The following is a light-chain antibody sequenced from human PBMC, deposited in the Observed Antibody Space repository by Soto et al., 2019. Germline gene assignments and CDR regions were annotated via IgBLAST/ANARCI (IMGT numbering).Light chain of an antibody. J-gene: IGKJ1*01. CDR3: QQYSSLWT. Sequence: EIVLTQSPGTLSLSPGERATLSCRASQSVSNNYLAWYQQKPGQAPRLLIYGASNRATGIPDRFGGSGSGTDFTLSISRLEPEDFAVYYCQQYSSLWTFGQGTKVDI. V-gene: IGKV3-20*01. CDR2: GAS. CDR1: QSVSNNY.